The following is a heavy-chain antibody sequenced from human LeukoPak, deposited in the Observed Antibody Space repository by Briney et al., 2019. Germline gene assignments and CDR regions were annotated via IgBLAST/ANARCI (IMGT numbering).Heavy chain of an antibody. V-gene: IGHV3-23*01. CDR3: AKYSSGYVSEYYFDY. J-gene: IGHJ4*02. Sequence: GGSLRLSCAASGFTFSSYAMSWVRQAPGKGLEWVSAISGSGGSTHYADSVKGRFTISRDNSKNTLYLQMNSLRAEDTAVYYCAKYSSGYVSEYYFDYWGQGTLVTVSS. D-gene: IGHD5-12*01. CDR1: GFTFSSYA. CDR2: ISGSGGST.